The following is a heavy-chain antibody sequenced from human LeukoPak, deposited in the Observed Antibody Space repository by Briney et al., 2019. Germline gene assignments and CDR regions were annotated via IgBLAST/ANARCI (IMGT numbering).Heavy chain of an antibody. J-gene: IGHJ4*02. CDR1: GFTFSSYG. V-gene: IGHV3-30*03. CDR3: ARENPTWVIGGFDY. D-gene: IGHD2-21*01. Sequence: PGRSLRLSCAASGFTFSSYGMHWVRQAPGKGLEWVAVISYDGSNKYYADSVKGRFTISRDNSKNTLYLQMNSLRAEDTAVYYCARENPTWVIGGFDYWGQGTLVAVSS. CDR2: ISYDGSNK.